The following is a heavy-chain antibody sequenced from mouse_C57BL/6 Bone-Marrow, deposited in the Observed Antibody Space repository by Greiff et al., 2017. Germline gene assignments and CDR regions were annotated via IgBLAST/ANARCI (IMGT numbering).Heavy chain of an antibody. CDR1: GFTFSSYG. D-gene: IGHD2-3*01. Sequence: VQLKESGGDLVKPGGSLKLSCAASGFTFSSYGMSWVRQTPDKRLEWVATISSGGSYTYYPDSVKGRFTISRDNAKNTLYLQMSSLKSEDTAMYYCARYRWLLRDFDYWGQGTTLTVSS. CDR3: ARYRWLLRDFDY. V-gene: IGHV5-6*01. J-gene: IGHJ2*01. CDR2: ISSGGSYT.